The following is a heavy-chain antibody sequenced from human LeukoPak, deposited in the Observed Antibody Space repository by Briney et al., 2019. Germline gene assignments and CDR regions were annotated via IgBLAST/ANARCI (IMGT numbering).Heavy chain of an antibody. Sequence: ASVKVSSKASGYTFTGYYMHWVRQAPGQGLEWMGWINPNSGGTNYAQKFQGRVTMTRDTSISTAYMELSRLRSDDTAVYYCARSIVVVPAAPPDYWGQGTLVTVSS. CDR2: INPNSGGT. V-gene: IGHV1-2*02. CDR3: ARSIVVVPAAPPDY. CDR1: GYTFTGYY. D-gene: IGHD2-2*01. J-gene: IGHJ4*02.